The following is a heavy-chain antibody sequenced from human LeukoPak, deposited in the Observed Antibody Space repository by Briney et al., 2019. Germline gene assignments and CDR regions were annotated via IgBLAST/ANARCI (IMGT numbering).Heavy chain of an antibody. V-gene: IGHV3-30*01. D-gene: IGHD1-26*01. J-gene: IGHJ3*02. Sequence: PGRSLRLSCAASGFTFSNFAIHWVRQAPGKGLYWVALISYGGGNKYYADSVKGRFTISRDNSRDTLYLQLNSLRAEDTAVYYCAREGAEQAFDIWGQGTMVTVSS. CDR3: AREGAEQAFDI. CDR2: ISYGGGNK. CDR1: GFTFSNFA.